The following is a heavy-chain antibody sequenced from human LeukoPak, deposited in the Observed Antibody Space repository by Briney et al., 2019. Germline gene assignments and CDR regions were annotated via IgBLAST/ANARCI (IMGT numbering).Heavy chain of an antibody. J-gene: IGHJ3*02. V-gene: IGHV3-30*04. Sequence: GGSLRLSCAASGFTFSSYAMHWVRQAPGKGLEWVAVISYDGSNKYYADSVKGRFTISRDNSKNTLYLQMNSLRAEDTAVYYCAREYYYDSSGYSEGAFDIWGQGTMVTVSS. D-gene: IGHD3-22*01. CDR1: GFTFSSYA. CDR2: ISYDGSNK. CDR3: AREYYYDSSGYSEGAFDI.